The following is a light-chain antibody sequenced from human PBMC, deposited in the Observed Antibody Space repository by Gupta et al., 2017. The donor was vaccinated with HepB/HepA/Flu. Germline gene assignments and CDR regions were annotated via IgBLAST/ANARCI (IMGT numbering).Light chain of an antibody. Sequence: DTVLTQSPGTLSLSPGERATLSCRATQDVNNNYLSWYQQRRGQAPRLLIYGASSRATGIPDRFSGSGSGTDFPLIINRLEPEDFAVYYCQQYGNSPLTFGQGTKVEI. V-gene: IGKV3-20*01. J-gene: IGKJ1*01. CDR1: QDVNNNY. CDR2: GAS. CDR3: QQYGNSPLT.